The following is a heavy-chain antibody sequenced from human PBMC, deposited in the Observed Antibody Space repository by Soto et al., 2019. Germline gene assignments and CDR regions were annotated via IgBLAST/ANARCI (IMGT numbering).Heavy chain of an antibody. CDR1: GGSIRSCS. D-gene: IGHD5-12*01. Sequence: SETLSVTCSVSGGSIRSCSWSWIRQPPGKGLEWIGYIYYRGSTNYNPSLKSRVTISVDTSKNQFSLKLSSVTAADTAVYYCARRGYSGYDYYYYYYMDVWGKGTTVT. V-gene: IGHV4-59*08. J-gene: IGHJ6*03. CDR2: IYYRGST. CDR3: ARRGYSGYDYYYYYYMDV.